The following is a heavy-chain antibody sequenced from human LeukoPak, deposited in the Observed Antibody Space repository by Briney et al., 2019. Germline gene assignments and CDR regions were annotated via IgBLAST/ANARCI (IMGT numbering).Heavy chain of an antibody. CDR3: ARVNTVTTAFDY. CDR2: IYYSGRT. D-gene: IGHD4-17*01. J-gene: IGHJ4*02. Sequence: ETSQTLSLTCAVDGGSFSGQYWSWIRQHPGKRLGWIGYIYYSGRTNYNPSLKSRVTISVATSKNQYSLRLNSVTAADTAVYYCARVNTVTTAFDYWGQGTLVTVSS. CDR1: GGSFSGQY. V-gene: IGHV4-59*11.